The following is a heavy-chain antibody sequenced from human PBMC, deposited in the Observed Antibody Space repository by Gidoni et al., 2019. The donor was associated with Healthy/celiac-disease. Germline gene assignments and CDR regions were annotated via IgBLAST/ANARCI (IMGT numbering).Heavy chain of an antibody. Sequence: QVQLVESGGGVVQPGKSLRLSCAASGFPFSGYAMHWVRQAPGKGLEWVAVISYDGGNKYYADSVKGRFTISRDNSKNTLSLQMNSLRAEDTAVYYCARGLRGVGYYFDYWGQGTLVTVSS. CDR3: ARGLRGVGYYFDY. D-gene: IGHD2-15*01. CDR1: GFPFSGYA. V-gene: IGHV3-30-3*01. J-gene: IGHJ4*02. CDR2: ISYDGGNK.